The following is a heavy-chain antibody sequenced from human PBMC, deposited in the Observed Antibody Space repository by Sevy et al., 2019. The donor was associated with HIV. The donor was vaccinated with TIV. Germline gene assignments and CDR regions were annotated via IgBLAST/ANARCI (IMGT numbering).Heavy chain of an antibody. CDR1: GFRFSIYA. J-gene: IGHJ4*02. CDR3: AGEGCSKGHDY. V-gene: IGHV3-23*01. CDR2: FCMGGDRI. Sequence: GGSLRLSCTTSGFRFSIYAMTWVRQAPGKGLEWVSSFCMGGDRIYYADSVRGRFTISRDDSKNTLYLEMNNLRAEDTAKDYCAGEGCSKGHDYWGQGTLVTVSS. D-gene: IGHD2-2*01.